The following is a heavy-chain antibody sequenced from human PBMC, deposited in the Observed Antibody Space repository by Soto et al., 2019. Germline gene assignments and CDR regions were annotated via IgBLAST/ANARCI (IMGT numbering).Heavy chain of an antibody. D-gene: IGHD6-6*01. CDR3: ARMVYSSSSTAGY. CDR2: ISSSSSYI. J-gene: IGHJ4*02. Sequence: GSLRLSCAASGFTFSSYSMNWVRQAPGKGLEWVSSISSSSSYIYYADSVKGRFTISRDNAKNSLYLQMNSLRAEDTAVYCCARMVYSSSSTAGYWGQGNLVRVYS. CDR1: GFTFSSYS. V-gene: IGHV3-21*01.